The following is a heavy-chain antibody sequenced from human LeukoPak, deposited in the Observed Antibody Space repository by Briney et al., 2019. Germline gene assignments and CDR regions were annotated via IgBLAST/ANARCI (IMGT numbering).Heavy chain of an antibody. CDR1: GYIFTSFA. D-gene: IGHD3-10*01. Sequence: GASVKVSCKASGYIFTSFAMNWVRQAPGQGLEWMGWINPNSGGTNYAQKFQGRVTMTRDTSISTAYMELSRLRSDDTAVYHCARDQAVYYGSGSYEPVDYWGQGTLVTVSS. V-gene: IGHV1-2*02. CDR2: INPNSGGT. J-gene: IGHJ4*02. CDR3: ARDQAVYYGSGSYEPVDY.